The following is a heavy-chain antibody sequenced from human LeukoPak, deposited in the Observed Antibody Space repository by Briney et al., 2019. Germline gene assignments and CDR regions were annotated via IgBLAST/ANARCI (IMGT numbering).Heavy chain of an antibody. V-gene: IGHV1-18*01. Sequence: ASVKVSCKASGYTFSSYGITWVRQAPGQGLEWMGWISAYNGNTNYVQKLQGRVTMTTDTSTSTAYMELRSLRSDDTATYFCARDLGDDLTTVTSGNWFDPWGQGTLVTVSS. CDR1: GYTFSSYG. CDR2: ISAYNGNT. J-gene: IGHJ5*02. CDR3: ARDLGDDLTTVTSGNWFDP. D-gene: IGHD4-17*01.